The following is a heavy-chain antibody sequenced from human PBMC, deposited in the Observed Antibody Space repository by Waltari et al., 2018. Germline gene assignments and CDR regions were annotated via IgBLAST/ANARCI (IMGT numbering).Heavy chain of an antibody. J-gene: IGHJ5*02. Sequence: EVQLLESGGGLVQPGGSLRLSCAASGFTFSSYAMSWVRQAPGKGLEWVSVISGSGGSTYYADSVKGRFTISRDNSKNTRYLQMNSLRAEDTAVYYCAKGTYFLTIFGVTITDLWGQGTLVTVSS. CDR3: AKGTYFLTIFGVTITDL. D-gene: IGHD3-3*01. V-gene: IGHV3-23*01. CDR1: GFTFSSYA. CDR2: ISGSGGST.